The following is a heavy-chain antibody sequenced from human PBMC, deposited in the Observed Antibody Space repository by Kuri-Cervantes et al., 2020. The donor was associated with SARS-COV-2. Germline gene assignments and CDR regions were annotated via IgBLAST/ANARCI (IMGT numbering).Heavy chain of an antibody. V-gene: IGHV4-39*07. Sequence: SETLSLTVTVSGGSISSSSYYWCWNRQPPGKGLAWIGEIKHAGSANYNPSLKSRVTISVDMSRNQFSLRLTSVTAAYTAVYLGARGSVPHSPPMGYWGQGTLVTVSS. CDR2: IKHAGSA. D-gene: IGHD5-24*01. CDR3: ARGSVPHSPPMGY. J-gene: IGHJ4*02. CDR1: GGSISSSSYY.